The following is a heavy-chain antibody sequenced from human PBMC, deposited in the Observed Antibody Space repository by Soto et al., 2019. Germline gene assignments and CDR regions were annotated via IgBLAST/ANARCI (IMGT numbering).Heavy chain of an antibody. CDR2: INHRGSL. CDR3: ARELPQRQGRNMDV. Sequence: PSETLSLTCTVTGGSMTTGDQYWTWIRHRPGEGLEWFGYINHRGSLYHNPSLESRVSMSVDTSKNQFSLNLSSVTAADTAVYYCARELPQRQGRNMDVWGQGTTVTVS. CDR1: GGSMTTGDQY. J-gene: IGHJ6*02. D-gene: IGHD1-1*01. V-gene: IGHV4-31*03.